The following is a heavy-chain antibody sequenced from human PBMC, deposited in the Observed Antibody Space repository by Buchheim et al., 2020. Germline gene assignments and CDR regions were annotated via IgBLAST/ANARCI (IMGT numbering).Heavy chain of an antibody. J-gene: IGHJ6*02. CDR3: ARDPGAVTTSYYYYYGMDV. D-gene: IGHD4-17*01. V-gene: IGHV3-30-3*01. Sequence: QVQLVESGGGVVQPGKSLRLSCAASGFTFSSYAMHWVRQAPGKGLECVAVISYDGSNKHYADSVKGRFTISRDNSKNPLYQQMNSLRAEDTAVYYCARDPGAVTTSYYYYYGMDVWGQGTT. CDR2: ISYDGSNK. CDR1: GFTFSSYA.